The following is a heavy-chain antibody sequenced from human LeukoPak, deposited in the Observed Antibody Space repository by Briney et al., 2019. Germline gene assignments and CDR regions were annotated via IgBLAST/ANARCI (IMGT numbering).Heavy chain of an antibody. Sequence: SETLSLTCAVYGGSFSGYYWRWIRQPPGKGLEWIGEINHSGSTNYNPSLKSRVTISVDTSKNQFSLKLSSVTAADTAVYYCARGYYYGRRFDYWGQGTLVTVSS. D-gene: IGHD3-10*01. V-gene: IGHV4-34*01. J-gene: IGHJ4*02. CDR3: ARGYYYGRRFDY. CDR1: GGSFSGYY. CDR2: INHSGST.